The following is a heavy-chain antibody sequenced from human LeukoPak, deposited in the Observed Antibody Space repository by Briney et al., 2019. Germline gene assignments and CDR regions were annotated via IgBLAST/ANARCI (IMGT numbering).Heavy chain of an antibody. Sequence: GGSLRLSCAASGFPFSSYAMSWVRQAPGKGLEWVSTISGSVDSTYSADSVRGRFTISRDSSKNTLFLQMNSLRAEDTAVYYCAKTSSPYDSSGYYTQNRSYFDYWGQGTLVTVSS. V-gene: IGHV3-23*01. CDR2: ISGSVDST. CDR1: GFPFSSYA. J-gene: IGHJ4*02. D-gene: IGHD3-22*01. CDR3: AKTSSPYDSSGYYTQNRSYFDY.